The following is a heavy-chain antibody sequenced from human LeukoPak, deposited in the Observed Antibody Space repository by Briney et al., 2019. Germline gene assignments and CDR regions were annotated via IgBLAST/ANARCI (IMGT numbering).Heavy chain of an antibody. CDR1: GYTFTSYD. V-gene: IGHV1-8*01. J-gene: IGHJ6*03. D-gene: IGHD2-8*01. CDR2: MIPNSGNT. Sequence: ASVKVSCKASGYTFTSYDINWVRQATGQGLEWMGWMIPNSGNTGYAQKFQGRVTMTRSTPISTAYMELSSLRSEDTAVYYCARNGRLDYYYYYMDVWGKGTTVTVSS. CDR3: ARNGRLDYYYYYMDV.